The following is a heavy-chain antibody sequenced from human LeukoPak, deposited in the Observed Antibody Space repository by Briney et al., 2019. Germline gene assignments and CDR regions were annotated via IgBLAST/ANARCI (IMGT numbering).Heavy chain of an antibody. V-gene: IGHV1-46*03. CDR3: ARAPYCGGDCYYFDY. CDR1: GYTFTRYY. CDR2: INPSGGST. D-gene: IGHD2-21*01. Sequence: ASVKVSCKASGYTFTRYYMHWVREAPGQGLEWMGIINPSGGSTSYAQKFQGRVTMARDTSTSTVYMELSSLRSEDTAVYYCARAPYCGGDCYYFDYWGQGTLVTVSS. J-gene: IGHJ4*02.